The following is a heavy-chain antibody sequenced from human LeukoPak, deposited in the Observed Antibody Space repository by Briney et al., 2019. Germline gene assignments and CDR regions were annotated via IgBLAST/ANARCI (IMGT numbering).Heavy chain of an antibody. V-gene: IGHV3-48*03. D-gene: IGHD3-10*02. CDR3: AELGITMIGGV. J-gene: IGHJ6*04. Sequence: GGSLRLSCAASGFTFSSYAMSWVRQAPGKGLEWVSYISSSGSTIYYADSVKGRFTISRDNAKNSLYLQMNSLRAEDTAVYYCAELGITMIGGVWGKGTTVTISS. CDR1: GFTFSSYA. CDR2: ISSSGSTI.